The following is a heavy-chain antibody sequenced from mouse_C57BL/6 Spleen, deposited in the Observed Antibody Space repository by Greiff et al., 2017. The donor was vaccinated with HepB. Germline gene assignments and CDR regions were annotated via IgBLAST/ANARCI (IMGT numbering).Heavy chain of an antibody. J-gene: IGHJ1*03. CDR2: ISSGSSTI. Sequence: EVHLVESGGSLVKPGGSLKISCAASGFTFSDYGMQWVRQAPEKGLEWVAYISSGSSTIYYADTVKGRFTISRDNAKNTLFLQMTSLRSEDTAMYYCARVGRRDWYFDVWGTGTTVTVSS. CDR3: ARVGRRDWYFDV. CDR1: GFTFSDYG. V-gene: IGHV5-17*01. D-gene: IGHD4-1*01.